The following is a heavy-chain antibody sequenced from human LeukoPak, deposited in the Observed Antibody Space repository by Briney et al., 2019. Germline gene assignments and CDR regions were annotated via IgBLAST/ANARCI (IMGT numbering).Heavy chain of an antibody. Sequence: GSLRLSCAASGFTFSSYWMHWVRQLPGKGLVWVSRINSPGSTTRYAASVKGRFTISRDNAKNTLYLQMNSLRAEDTAIYYCARESDVLDYWGQGTLVTVSS. CDR3: ARESDVLDY. V-gene: IGHV3-74*01. D-gene: IGHD3-16*01. CDR1: GFTFSSYW. CDR2: INSPGSTT. J-gene: IGHJ4*02.